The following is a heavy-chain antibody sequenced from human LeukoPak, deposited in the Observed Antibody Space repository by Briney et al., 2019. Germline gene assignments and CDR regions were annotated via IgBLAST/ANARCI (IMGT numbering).Heavy chain of an antibody. J-gene: IGHJ4*02. CDR2: INDDGSEK. D-gene: IGHD1-26*01. CDR3: ARDLASYSGSYYFDY. CDR1: GFTFSRSW. V-gene: IGHV3-7*01. Sequence: GGSLRLSCAASGFTFSRSWMSWVRQAPGKGLEWVANINDDGSEKYYVDSVKGRFTFSRDNAKNSLYLQMNSLRDEDTAVYYCARDLASYSGSYYFDYWGQGTLVTVSS.